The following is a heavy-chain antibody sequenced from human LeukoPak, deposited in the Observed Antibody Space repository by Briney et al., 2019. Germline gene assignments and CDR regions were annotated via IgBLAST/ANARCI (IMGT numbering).Heavy chain of an antibody. CDR2: ISTYNGNT. CDR1: GYTFTNYG. D-gene: IGHD6-6*01. CDR3: ARVTSARPQSYYFDY. V-gene: IGHV1-18*01. J-gene: IGHJ4*02. Sequence: ASVKVSCKASGYTFTNYGISWVRQAPGQGLEWMGWISTYNGNTNYAQKLQGRVTMTTDTSTSTAYMELRSLRSDDTAVYYCARVTSARPQSYYFDYWGQGTLVTVSS.